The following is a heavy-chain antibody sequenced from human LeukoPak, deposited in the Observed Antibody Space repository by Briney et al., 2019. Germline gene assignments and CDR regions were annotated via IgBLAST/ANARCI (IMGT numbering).Heavy chain of an antibody. D-gene: IGHD2-21*02. Sequence: SETLSLTCAVYGGSFSGYYWSWLRQPPGKGLEWIGEINHSGSTNYNPSLKSRVTISVDTSKNQFSLKLSSVTTADTAVYYCARRRGDHAFDIWGQGTMVTVSS. CDR2: INHSGST. J-gene: IGHJ3*02. CDR3: ARRRGDHAFDI. CDR1: GGSFSGYY. V-gene: IGHV4-34*01.